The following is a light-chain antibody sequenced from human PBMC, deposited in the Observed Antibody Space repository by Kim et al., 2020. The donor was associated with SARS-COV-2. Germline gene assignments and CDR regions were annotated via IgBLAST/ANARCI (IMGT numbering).Light chain of an antibody. Sequence: ELTQPPSASGTPGQEISISCSGTGSNVGRNSVSWYKKLPGQAPKLLIYNDNQRPSGVPDRFSASKSVTSASLAISGLQSEDEADYYCAAWDDSLDGLVVFGGGTQLTVL. CDR1: GSNVGRNS. CDR3: AAWDDSLDGLVV. V-gene: IGLV1-44*01. CDR2: NDN. J-gene: IGLJ2*01.